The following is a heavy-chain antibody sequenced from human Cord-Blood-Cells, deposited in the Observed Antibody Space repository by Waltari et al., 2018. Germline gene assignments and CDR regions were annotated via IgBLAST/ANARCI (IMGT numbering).Heavy chain of an antibody. CDR2: ISSSSSYI. Sequence: EVQLVESGGGLVKPGGSLRRSCAAAGFTFSSYRMNWVRQAPGKGLEWVSSISSSSSYIYYADSVKGRFTISRDNAKNSLYLQMNSLRAEDTAVYYCARGGELGYCSSTSCYDYWGQGTLVTVSS. CDR1: GFTFSSYR. D-gene: IGHD2-2*01. J-gene: IGHJ4*02. CDR3: ARGGELGYCSSTSCYDY. V-gene: IGHV3-21*01.